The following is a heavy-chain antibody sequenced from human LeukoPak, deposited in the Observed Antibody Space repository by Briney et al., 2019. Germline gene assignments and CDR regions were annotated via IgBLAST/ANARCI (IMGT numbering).Heavy chain of an antibody. D-gene: IGHD1-26*01. V-gene: IGHV4-59*01. Sequence: SETLSLTCTVSGGSISSYYWSWIRQPPGKGLEWIGYIYHSGSTNYNPSLKNRVTISADTSKNQFSLKLSSVTAADTAVYYCARDRVVGALMYGMDVWGRGTTVTVSS. J-gene: IGHJ6*02. CDR2: IYHSGST. CDR3: ARDRVVGALMYGMDV. CDR1: GGSISSYY.